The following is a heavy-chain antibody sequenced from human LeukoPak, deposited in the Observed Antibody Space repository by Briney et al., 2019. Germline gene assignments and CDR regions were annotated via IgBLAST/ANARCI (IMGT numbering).Heavy chain of an antibody. D-gene: IGHD3-22*01. Sequence: PSETLSLTCTVSGGSISSYYWSWIRQPAGKGLEWIGRIYTSGSTNYNPSLKSRVTMSVDTSKNQFSLKLSSVTAADTAVYYCARDGYYYDSSGYPLDYWGQGTLVTVSS. CDR2: IYTSGST. V-gene: IGHV4-4*07. CDR3: ARDGYYYDSSGYPLDY. J-gene: IGHJ4*02. CDR1: GGSISSYY.